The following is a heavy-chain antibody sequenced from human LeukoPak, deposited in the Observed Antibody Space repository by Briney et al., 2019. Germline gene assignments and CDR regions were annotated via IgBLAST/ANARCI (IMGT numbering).Heavy chain of an antibody. V-gene: IGHV4-59*01. J-gene: IGHJ3*02. CDR2: IYSSGST. CDR1: GGSISGNF. CDR3: ARDRQLADAFDI. D-gene: IGHD6-6*01. Sequence: PSETLSLTCTVSGGSISGNFWSWIRQPPGKGLEWIGYIYSSGSTNYNPSLKSRVTISVDTSKNQFSLKLSSVTAADTAVYYCARDRQLADAFDIWGQGTMVTVSS.